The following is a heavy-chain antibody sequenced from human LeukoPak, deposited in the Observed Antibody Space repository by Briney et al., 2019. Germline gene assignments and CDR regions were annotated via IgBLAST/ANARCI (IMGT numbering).Heavy chain of an antibody. D-gene: IGHD3-9*01. J-gene: IGHJ6*04. CDR1: GFTFSNAW. CDR3: TTLYDIVTGYYRVGV. Sequence: PGGSLRLSCAASGFTFSNAWMNWVRQAPGKGLEWVGRIKSKTDGGTIGYAAPVKGRFTISRDDSKNTLYLQMNSLKTEDTAVYYCTTLYDIVTGYYRVGVWGKGTTVTVSS. V-gene: IGHV3-15*01. CDR2: IKSKTDGGTI.